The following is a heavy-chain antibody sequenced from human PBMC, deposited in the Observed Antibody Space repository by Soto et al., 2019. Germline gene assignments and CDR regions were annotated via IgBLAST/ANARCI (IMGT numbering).Heavy chain of an antibody. CDR3: ASGRFETTAPFY. D-gene: IGHD4-17*01. V-gene: IGHV4-4*07. J-gene: IGHJ4*02. CDR2: IFASGRT. Sequence: PSGALSLTCTVYGCSISNDRWSWVRQPAGKGLEWIGRIFASGRTNYNPSLQRRVTMSVDTSKNQFSLTMTSLAAADTVVYYCASGRFETTAPFYRGQGIPVSVAS. CDR1: GCSISNDR.